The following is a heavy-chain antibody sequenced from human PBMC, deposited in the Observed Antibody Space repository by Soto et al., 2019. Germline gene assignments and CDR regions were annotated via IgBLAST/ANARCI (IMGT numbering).Heavy chain of an antibody. D-gene: IGHD6-19*01. J-gene: IGHJ4*02. Sequence: SETLSLTCTVSGGSISSYYWSWIRQPPGKGLEWIGYIYYSGSTNYNPSLKSRVTISVDTSKNQFSLKLSSVTAADTAVYYCARGRGLVVPFFGYWGQGTLVTVSS. CDR3: ARGRGLVVPFFGY. V-gene: IGHV4-59*01. CDR1: GGSISSYY. CDR2: IYYSGST.